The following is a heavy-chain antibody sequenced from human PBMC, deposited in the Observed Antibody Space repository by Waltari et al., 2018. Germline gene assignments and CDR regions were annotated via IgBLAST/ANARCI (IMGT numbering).Heavy chain of an antibody. CDR2: IYSGGST. D-gene: IGHD3-22*01. J-gene: IGHJ4*02. Sequence: EVQLLESGGGLVQPGGSLRLSCAASGFTFSSYAMSWVRQAPGKGLDWVSVIYSGGSTYYADSVKGRFTISRDNSKNTLYLQMNSLRAEDTAVYYCAKDFSMTEEGWYWGQGTLVTVSS. CDR3: AKDFSMTEEGWY. CDR1: GFTFSSYA. V-gene: IGHV3-23*03.